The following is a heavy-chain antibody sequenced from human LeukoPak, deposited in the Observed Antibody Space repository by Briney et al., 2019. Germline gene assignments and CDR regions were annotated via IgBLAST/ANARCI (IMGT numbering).Heavy chain of an antibody. V-gene: IGHV3-7*01. Sequence: PGGSLRLSCAASGFTFSSYWMSWVRQAPGKGLEWVANIKQDGSEKYYVDSVKGRFTISRDNAKNSLYLQMNSLRAEDTALYYCARDRGSGSYDLDYWGQGTLVTVSS. D-gene: IGHD3-10*01. CDR3: ARDRGSGSYDLDY. J-gene: IGHJ4*02. CDR2: IKQDGSEK. CDR1: GFTFSSYW.